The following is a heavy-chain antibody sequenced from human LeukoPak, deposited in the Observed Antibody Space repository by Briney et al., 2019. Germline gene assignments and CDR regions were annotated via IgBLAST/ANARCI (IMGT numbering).Heavy chain of an antibody. CDR3: ARSVPSLDYLFDS. J-gene: IGHJ5*01. CDR2: IYYSGST. Sequence: SETLSLTCSVSGGSISSSSYYWGWIRQPPGKGLQWIGNIYYSGSTYYNPSLKSRVTVSVDTSKNQFSLRLTSVTAADTAVYYCARSVPSLDYLFDSWGHGTLVTVSS. CDR1: GGSISSSSYY. D-gene: IGHD4-11*01. V-gene: IGHV4-39*07.